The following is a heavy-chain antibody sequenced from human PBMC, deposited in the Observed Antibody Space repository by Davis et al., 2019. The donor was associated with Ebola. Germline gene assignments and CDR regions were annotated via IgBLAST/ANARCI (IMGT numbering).Heavy chain of an antibody. CDR2: INHSGST. V-gene: IGHV4-34*01. Sequence: MPSETLSLTCAVYGGSFSGHYWTWSPQPPGKGLKWIGEINHSGSTNYSPSLKSRVTVSVDTSKNQFSLRLSSVTAADTAVYYCARGTTIFGVVISGWFDPWGQGTLVTVSS. CDR3: ARGTTIFGVVISGWFDP. J-gene: IGHJ5*02. D-gene: IGHD3-3*01. CDR1: GGSFSGHY.